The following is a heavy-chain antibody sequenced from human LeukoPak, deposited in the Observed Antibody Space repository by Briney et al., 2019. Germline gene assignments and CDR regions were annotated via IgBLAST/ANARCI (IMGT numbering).Heavy chain of an antibody. CDR2: INPNSGGT. J-gene: IGHJ6*02. V-gene: IGHV1-2*04. CDR3: ARDLRGLYCSGGSRYPGGDYYYYGMDV. CDR1: GYTFTSYA. D-gene: IGHD2-15*01. Sequence: GASVKVSCKASGYTFTSYAMHWVRQAPGQRLEWMGWINPNSGGTNYAQKFQGWVTMTRDTSISTAYMELSRLGSDDTAVYYCARDLRGLYCSGGSRYPGGDYYYYGMDVWGQGTTVTVSS.